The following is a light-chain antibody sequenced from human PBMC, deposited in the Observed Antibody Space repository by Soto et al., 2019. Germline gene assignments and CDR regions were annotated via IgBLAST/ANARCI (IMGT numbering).Light chain of an antibody. CDR1: QRVLYRSNNKKY. Sequence: DIVMTQSPDSLAVSLGERATINCMSSQRVLYRSNNKKYLAWYQQKPGQPPKLLIYGASTRESGVPDRFSGSGSGKDFMLTISSLQAEDVAVYSCQQYYRRPITFGQGTRLEI. CDR3: QQYYRRPIT. V-gene: IGKV4-1*01. J-gene: IGKJ5*01. CDR2: GAS.